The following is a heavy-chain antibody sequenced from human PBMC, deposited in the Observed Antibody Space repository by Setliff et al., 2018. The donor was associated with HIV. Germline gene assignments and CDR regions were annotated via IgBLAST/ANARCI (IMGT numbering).Heavy chain of an antibody. CDR2: LSRGGDNT. V-gene: IGHV3-64D*09. D-gene: IGHD3-22*01. CDR3: VKKERSPMIVVAIDAFDI. Sequence: GGSLRLSCLVSGFTVSTYSLNWARQAPGKRPEYVAALSRGGDNTKYADSVKGRFIISRDTSKNTLYLQMSSLRPDDTAIYYCVKKERSPMIVVAIDAFDIWGQGTMVTVSS. CDR1: GFTVSTYS. J-gene: IGHJ3*02.